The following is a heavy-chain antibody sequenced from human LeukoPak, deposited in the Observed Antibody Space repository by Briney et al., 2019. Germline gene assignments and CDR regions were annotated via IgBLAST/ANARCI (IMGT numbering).Heavy chain of an antibody. V-gene: IGHV5-51*01. CDR3: ARGTHRDYYYYYMDV. Sequence: GESLKISCKGSGSSFTSYWIGWVRPMPGKGLEWMGIIYPGDSDTRYSPSFQGQVTISADKSISTAYLQWSSLKASDTAMYYCARGTHRDYYYYYMDVWGKGTTVTVSS. D-gene: IGHD3-10*01. J-gene: IGHJ6*03. CDR1: GSSFTSYW. CDR2: IYPGDSDT.